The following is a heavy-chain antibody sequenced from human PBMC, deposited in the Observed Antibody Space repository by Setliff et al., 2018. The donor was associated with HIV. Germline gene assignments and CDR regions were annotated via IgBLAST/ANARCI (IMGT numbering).Heavy chain of an antibody. CDR2: INPNSGDT. CDR1: GYTFTGYF. Sequence: ASVKVSCKASGYTFTGYFIHLLRQAPGQGLEWMGRINPNSGDTNYAQKFQGRVTMTRDTSASTAYMELSSLRSEDTAVYYCARDNSGWSPFDYWGQGTLVTVSS. V-gene: IGHV1-2*06. CDR3: ARDNSGWSPFDY. J-gene: IGHJ4*02. D-gene: IGHD6-19*01.